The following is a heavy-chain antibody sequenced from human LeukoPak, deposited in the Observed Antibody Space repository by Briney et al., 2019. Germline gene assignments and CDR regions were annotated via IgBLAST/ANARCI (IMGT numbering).Heavy chain of an antibody. Sequence: SETLSLTCTVSGGSISSSSYYWGWIRQPPGKGLEWIGSIYYSGSTYYNPSLKSRVTISVDTSKNQFSLKLSSVIAADTAVYYCARHLYSGSYEAAFDIWGQGTMVTVSS. D-gene: IGHD1-26*01. CDR3: ARHLYSGSYEAAFDI. CDR2: IYYSGST. CDR1: GGSISSSSYY. V-gene: IGHV4-39*01. J-gene: IGHJ3*02.